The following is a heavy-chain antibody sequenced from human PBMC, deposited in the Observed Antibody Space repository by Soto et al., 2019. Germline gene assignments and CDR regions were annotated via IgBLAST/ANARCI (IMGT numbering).Heavy chain of an antibody. CDR1: GFTFSSYW. J-gene: IGHJ5*02. D-gene: IGHD1-26*01. Sequence: PGGSLRLSCAASGFTFSSYWMSWVRQAPGKGLEWVANIKQDGSEKYYVDSVKGRFTISRDNAKNSLYLQMNSLRAEDTAVYYCARVGRLLPFNWFDPWGQGTLVTVSS. CDR3: ARVGRLLPFNWFDP. V-gene: IGHV3-7*01. CDR2: IKQDGSEK.